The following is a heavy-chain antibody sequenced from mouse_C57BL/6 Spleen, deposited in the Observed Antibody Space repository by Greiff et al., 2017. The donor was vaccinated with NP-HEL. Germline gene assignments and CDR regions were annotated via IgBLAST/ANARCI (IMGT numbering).Heavy chain of an antibody. D-gene: IGHD4-1*01. CDR2: LAPSDSYT. J-gene: IGHJ3*01. CDR1: GYTFTSYW. Sequence: QVQLQQPGAELVKPGASVKLSCKASGYTFTSYWMQWVKQRPGQGLEWIGELAPSDSYTNYNQKFKGKATLTVDTSSSTAYMQLSSLTSEDSAVYYCARGQTGTGAYWGQGTLVTVSA. CDR3: ARGQTGTGAY. V-gene: IGHV1-50*01.